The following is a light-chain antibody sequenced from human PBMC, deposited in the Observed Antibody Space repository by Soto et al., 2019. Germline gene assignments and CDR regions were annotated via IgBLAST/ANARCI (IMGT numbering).Light chain of an antibody. J-gene: IGKJ4*02. V-gene: IGKV3D-20*02. CDR2: GAS. CDR1: QSVSSSY. CDR3: QQRNNWPLT. Sequence: EIVLTQSPATLSLSPGERATLSCRASQSVSSSYLAWYQQKPGQAPRLLIYGASSRATGIPDRFSGSGSGTDFTLTISRLEPEDFAVYYCQQRNNWPLTFGGGTKVDIK.